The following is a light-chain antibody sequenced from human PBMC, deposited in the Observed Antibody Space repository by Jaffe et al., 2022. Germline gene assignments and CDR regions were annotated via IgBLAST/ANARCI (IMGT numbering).Light chain of an antibody. CDR1: QTVRSNY. CDR3: QQYDSSLYT. V-gene: IGKV3-20*01. J-gene: IGKJ2*01. Sequence: EVVLTQSPGTLSLSPGERATLSCRASQTVRSNYLAWYQQKPGQAPRLLIYGASSRATGIPDRFSGSGSGTDFTLTISRLEPEDFAVYYCQQYDSSLYTFGQGTKVEIK. CDR2: GAS.